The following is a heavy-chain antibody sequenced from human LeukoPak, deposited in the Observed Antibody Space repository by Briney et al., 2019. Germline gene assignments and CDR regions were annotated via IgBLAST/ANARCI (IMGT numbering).Heavy chain of an antibody. D-gene: IGHD3-10*01. J-gene: IGHJ3*02. CDR3: ARPFRVLDAFDI. CDR2: INHSGGST. V-gene: IGHV1-46*01. CDR1: GYTFTSYY. Sequence: ASVKVSCKASGYTFTSYYMHWVRQAPGQGLEWMGIINHSGGSTSYAQKFQGRVTMTRDTSTSTVYMELSSLRSEDTAVYYCARPFRVLDAFDIWGQGTMVTVSS.